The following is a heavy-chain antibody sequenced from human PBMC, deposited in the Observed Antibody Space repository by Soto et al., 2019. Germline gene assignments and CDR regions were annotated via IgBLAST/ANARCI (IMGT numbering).Heavy chain of an antibody. CDR1: GYTFTIYG. CDR2: ISAYNGNT. D-gene: IGHD6-13*01. Sequence: APVKVSCKASGYTFTIYGISWVRQAPGQGLEWMGWISAYNGNTNYAQKLQGRVTMTTDTSTSTAYMELRSPRSDDTAVYYCARDLTHIAAAGPFDYWGQGTLVTVSS. J-gene: IGHJ4*02. CDR3: ARDLTHIAAAGPFDY. V-gene: IGHV1-18*01.